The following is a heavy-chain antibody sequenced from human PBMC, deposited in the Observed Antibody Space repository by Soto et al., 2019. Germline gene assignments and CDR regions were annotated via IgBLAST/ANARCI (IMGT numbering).Heavy chain of an antibody. CDR2: MNPNSGNT. CDR1: GYTFTSYE. CDR3: ARVADASGSCYIFDY. D-gene: IGHD3-10*01. V-gene: IGHV1-8*01. Sequence: EASVKVSCKASGYTFTSYEINWVRQATGQGLEWMGWMNPNSGNTGYAQKLQGRVTMTTNTSISTAYMELSSLRSEDTAVYYCARVADASGSCYIFDYWGQGTLVTVSS. J-gene: IGHJ4*02.